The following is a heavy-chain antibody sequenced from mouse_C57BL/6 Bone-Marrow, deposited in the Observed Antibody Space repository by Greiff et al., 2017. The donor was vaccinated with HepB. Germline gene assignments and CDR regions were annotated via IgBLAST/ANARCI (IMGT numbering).Heavy chain of an antibody. Sequence: VQLKESGGDLVKPGGSLKLSCAASGFTFSSYGMSWVRQTPDKRLEWVATISSGGSYTYYPDSVKGRFTISRDNAKNTLYLQMSSLKSEDTAMYYCARNGCYSNSWFAYWGQGTLVTVSA. CDR2: ISSGGSYT. CDR1: GFTFSSYG. CDR3: ARNGCYSNSWFAY. J-gene: IGHJ3*01. D-gene: IGHD2-5*01. V-gene: IGHV5-6*01.